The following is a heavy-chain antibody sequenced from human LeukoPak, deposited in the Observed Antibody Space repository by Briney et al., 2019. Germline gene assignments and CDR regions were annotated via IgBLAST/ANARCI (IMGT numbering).Heavy chain of an antibody. J-gene: IGHJ4*02. V-gene: IGHV1-18*01. CDR3: ARGADYYDSSGYYHFDY. Sequence: ASVKVSCKASGYTFTSYGISWVRPAPGQGLEWMGWVSAYNGNTNYAQKLQGRVTMTTGTSTSTAYMELRSLRSDDTAVYYCARGADYYDSSGYYHFDYWGQGALVTVSS. D-gene: IGHD3-22*01. CDR2: VSAYNGNT. CDR1: GYTFTSYG.